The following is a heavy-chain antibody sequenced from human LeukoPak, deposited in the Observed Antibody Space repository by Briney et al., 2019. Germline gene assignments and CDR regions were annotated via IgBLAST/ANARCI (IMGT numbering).Heavy chain of an antibody. CDR3: ARAAYYDILTGYYPDY. CDR2: ISSSSSTI. D-gene: IGHD3-9*01. CDR1: GFTFSSYS. J-gene: IGHJ4*02. Sequence: PGGSLRLSCAASGFTFSSYSMNWVRQAPGKGLEWVSYISSSSSTIYYADSVKGRFTISRDNAKNSLYLQMNSLRAEDTAVYYCARAAYYDILTGYYPDYWGQGTLVTVSS. V-gene: IGHV3-48*04.